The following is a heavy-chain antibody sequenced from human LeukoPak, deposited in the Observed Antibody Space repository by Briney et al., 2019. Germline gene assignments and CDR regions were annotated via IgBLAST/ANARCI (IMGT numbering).Heavy chain of an antibody. CDR2: ISSDGSDK. CDR1: GSTFSYYA. Sequence: TGGSLRLSCAASGSTFSYYAMHWVRQAPGKGLEWVAFISSDGSDKYYADSMKGRFTISRDNSKNTLYLQMTSLRGEDTAMYYCPREGTARGAFDIWGQGTMVTVSS. V-gene: IGHV3-30-3*01. J-gene: IGHJ3*02. D-gene: IGHD2-21*02. CDR3: PREGTARGAFDI.